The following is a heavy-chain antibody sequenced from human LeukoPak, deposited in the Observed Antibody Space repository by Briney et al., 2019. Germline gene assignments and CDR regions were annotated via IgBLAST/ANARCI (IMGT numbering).Heavy chain of an antibody. Sequence: SETLSLTCTVAGGSISSSTYNWGWIRQPPGKGLEWIGSVYYTGITYYNPSVESRVTISVDTSKNHFSLELNSVSAADTGVYFCARQVRSPVVMFMDVWGKGTTVIVSS. CDR1: GGSISSSTYN. CDR2: VYYTGIT. J-gene: IGHJ6*03. V-gene: IGHV4-39*01. CDR3: ARQVRSPVVMFMDV. D-gene: IGHD3-22*01.